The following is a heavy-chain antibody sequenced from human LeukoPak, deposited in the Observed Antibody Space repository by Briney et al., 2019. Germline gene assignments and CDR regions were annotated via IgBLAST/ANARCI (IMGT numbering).Heavy chain of an antibody. D-gene: IGHD3-10*01. CDR3: ARTPMLRGLIIKDYY. CDR1: GFTFSIYW. V-gene: IGHV3-7*01. J-gene: IGHJ4*02. CDR2: IKQDGSEK. Sequence: AGGSLRLSCVASGFTFSIYWMSWVRQAPGKGLEWVANIKQDGSEKYYVDSVKGQFTISRDNTQNSLYLQMNSLRAEDTAVYYYARTPMLRGLIIKDYYWGQGTLVTVSS.